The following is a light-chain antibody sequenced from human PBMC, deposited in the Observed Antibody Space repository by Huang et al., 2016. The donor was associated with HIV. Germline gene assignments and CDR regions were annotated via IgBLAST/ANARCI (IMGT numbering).Light chain of an antibody. J-gene: IGKJ1*01. CDR2: AAS. V-gene: IGKV1-6*01. CDR3: LQDFNYPRT. Sequence: AIQMTQSPSSLSASWGDRITITCRASQGIRNDLGWYQQTPGKAPKLLIYAASELQVGVPLRFRGSGSGTDFTLIITSLQPEDVGTYYCLQDFNYPRTFGQGTTVNI. CDR1: QGIRND.